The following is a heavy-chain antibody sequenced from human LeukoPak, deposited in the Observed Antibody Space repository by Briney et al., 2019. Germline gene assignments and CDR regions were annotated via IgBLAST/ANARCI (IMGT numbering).Heavy chain of an antibody. CDR3: ARRGSGWASDY. CDR2: IYPGDSNA. D-gene: IGHD6-19*01. J-gene: IGHJ4*02. V-gene: IGHV5-51*01. Sequence: GESLQISCKGSGYSFTSYWIGWVRQLPGRGLEWMGIIYPGDSNARYSPSFQGQVSISADRSISTAYLQWSSLKASDTAMYYCARRGSGWASDYWGQGTLVTVSS. CDR1: GYSFTSYW.